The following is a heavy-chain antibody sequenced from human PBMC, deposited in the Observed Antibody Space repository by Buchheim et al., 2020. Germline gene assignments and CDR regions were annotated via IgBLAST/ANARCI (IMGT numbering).Heavy chain of an antibody. CDR3: ARQYCISTSGYFPFFRSPNWYFYL. J-gene: IGHJ2*01. CDR1: GYSFTSYW. Sequence: EVQLVQSGAEVKKPGESLRISCKGSGYSFTSYWISWVRQMPGKGLEWMGRIDPSDSYTNYSSSFQGHVTISADKSNSIAYPQLSNLNASDTALYYCARQYCISTSGYFPFFRSPNWYFYLWGRGTL. D-gene: IGHD2-2*01. V-gene: IGHV5-10-1*03. CDR2: IDPSDSYT.